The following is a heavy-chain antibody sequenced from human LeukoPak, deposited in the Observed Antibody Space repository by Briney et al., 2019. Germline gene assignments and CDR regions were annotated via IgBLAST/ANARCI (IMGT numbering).Heavy chain of an antibody. V-gene: IGHV3-21*01. CDR3: ARVEEAAAFNP. CDR2: ISSSSTYI. J-gene: IGHJ5*02. Sequence: GGSLRLSCAASGFTFSSYGMSWVRQAPGKGLEWVSSISSSSTYIYYADSMKGRFTISRDNAKNSLFLQMNSLRAGDTAVYYCARVEEAAAFNPWGQGTLVTVSS. D-gene: IGHD6-13*01. CDR1: GFTFSSYG.